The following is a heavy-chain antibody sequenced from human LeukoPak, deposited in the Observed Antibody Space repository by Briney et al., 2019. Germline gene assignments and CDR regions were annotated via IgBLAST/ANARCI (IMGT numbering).Heavy chain of an antibody. CDR2: IAPADDS. CDR1: GFTFSTYD. D-gene: IGHD6-13*01. CDR3: ARGGYRSSSTGIDS. Sequence: GGSLRLSCEASGFTFSTYDMHWVRQAAGQPLEWVSGIAPADDSYYADSVKGRFTISREDAKNSLYLQMNILTPGDTAVYYCARGGYRSSSTGIDSWGQGTLVIVST. V-gene: IGHV3-13*01. J-gene: IGHJ5*01.